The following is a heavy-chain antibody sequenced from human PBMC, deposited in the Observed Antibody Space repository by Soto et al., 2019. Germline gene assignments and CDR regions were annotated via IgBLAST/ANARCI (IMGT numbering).Heavy chain of an antibody. CDR3: ARDILFDY. V-gene: IGHV1-18*01. CDR2: ISAYNGNT. D-gene: IGHD2-15*01. J-gene: IGHJ4*02. CDR1: GYAFTIYG. Sequence: ASVKVSCKASGYAFTIYGITWVRQAPGQGLEWMGWISAYNGNTNYAQKFQGRVTITRDTSASTAYMELSSLRSEDTAVYYCARDILFDYWGQGTLVTVSS.